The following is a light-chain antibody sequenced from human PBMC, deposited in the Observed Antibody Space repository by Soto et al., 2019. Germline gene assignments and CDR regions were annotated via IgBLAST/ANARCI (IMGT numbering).Light chain of an antibody. Sequence: QLTQSPSSLSASVGDRVTITCRASQGIASYLAWYQQKPGQAPNLLIYAASTLQSGVPSRFSGSGSGPDFTLTISSLQPEDFASYYCQQLNSYPLTFGGGTKVEI. J-gene: IGKJ4*01. CDR1: QGIASY. V-gene: IGKV1-9*01. CDR2: AAS. CDR3: QQLNSYPLT.